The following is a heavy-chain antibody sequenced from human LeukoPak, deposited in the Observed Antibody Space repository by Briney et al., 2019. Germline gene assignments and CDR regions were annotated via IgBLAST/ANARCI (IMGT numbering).Heavy chain of an antibody. D-gene: IGHD3-16*01. CDR2: IYYSGST. Sequence: SETLSLTCTVAGGSVSSSYWSWIRQPPGRGLGWVGYIYYSGSTNYNPSLKSRVTISVDTSKNQFSLKPSSVPAADTAVYYCARVHLGPGAFAIWGQETMVTVSS. CDR1: GGSVSSSY. V-gene: IGHV4-59*02. CDR3: ARVHLGPGAFAI. J-gene: IGHJ3*02.